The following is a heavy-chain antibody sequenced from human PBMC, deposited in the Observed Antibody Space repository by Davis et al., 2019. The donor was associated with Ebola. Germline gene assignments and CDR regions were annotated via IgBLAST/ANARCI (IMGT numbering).Heavy chain of an antibody. D-gene: IGHD4-11*01. CDR1: GYTFTSYA. CDR3: ARVVAYTRYFDL. J-gene: IGHJ2*01. V-gene: IGHV1-46*03. CDR2: INPLGGST. Sequence: AASVKVSCKASGYTFTSYAMHWVRQAPGQGLEWMGIINPLGGSTSYAQKFQGRVTMTRDTSTSTVYMELSSLRSEDTAVYYCARVVAYTRYFDLWGRGTLVTVSS.